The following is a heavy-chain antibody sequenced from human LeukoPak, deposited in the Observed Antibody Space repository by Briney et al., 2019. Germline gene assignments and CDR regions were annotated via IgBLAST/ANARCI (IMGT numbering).Heavy chain of an antibody. D-gene: IGHD1-26*01. J-gene: IGHJ3*02. CDR2: IYTSGST. CDR1: GGSISSGSYY. CDR3: ARRELLDAFDI. V-gene: IGHV4-61*02. Sequence: PSQTLSLTCTVSGGSISSGSYYWSWIRQPAGKGLEWIGRIYTSGSTNYNPSLKSRVTISVDTSKNQFSLKLSSVTAADTAVYYCARRELLDAFDIWGQGTMVTVPS.